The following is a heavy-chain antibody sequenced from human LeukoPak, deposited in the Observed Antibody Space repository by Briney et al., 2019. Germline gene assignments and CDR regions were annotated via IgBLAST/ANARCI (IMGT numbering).Heavy chain of an antibody. V-gene: IGHV1-69*04. Sequence: VASVKVSCKASGGTFSSYAISWVRQAPGQGLEWMGRIIPILGIANYAQKFQGRVTITADKSTSTAYMELSSLRSEDTAVYYCARDSPSRYDISTGSFDYWGQGTLVTVSS. CDR3: ARDSPSRYDISTGSFDY. CDR1: GGTFSSYA. D-gene: IGHD3-9*01. CDR2: IIPILGIA. J-gene: IGHJ4*02.